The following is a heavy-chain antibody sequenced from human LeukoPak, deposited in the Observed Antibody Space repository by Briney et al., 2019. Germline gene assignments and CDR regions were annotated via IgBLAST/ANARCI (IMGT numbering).Heavy chain of an antibody. J-gene: IGHJ3*02. D-gene: IGHD6-19*01. V-gene: IGHV4-39*01. CDR1: GGSISSSNYY. CDR3: ARRPSTYSSTWAGAFDI. CDR2: IYYTGGT. Sequence: KPSETLSLTCTVSGGSISSSNYYWGWIRQPPGKGLEWIGSIYYTGGTYYNPSLKSRVTISVDTSKNQFSVKVSSVTAADTAVYYCARRPSTYSSTWAGAFDIWGRGTLVTVSS.